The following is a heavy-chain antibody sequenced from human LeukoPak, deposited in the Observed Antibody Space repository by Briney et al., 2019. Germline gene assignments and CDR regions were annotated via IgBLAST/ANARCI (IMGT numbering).Heavy chain of an antibody. CDR2: INHSGST. Sequence: SQTLSLTCTVSGGSISSGDYYWSWIRQPPGKGLEWIGEINHSGSTNYNPSLKSRVTISVDTSKNQFSLKLSSVTAADTAVYYCARENVEAVAGRGFDYWGQGTLVTVSS. D-gene: IGHD6-19*01. J-gene: IGHJ4*02. V-gene: IGHV4-30-4*01. CDR1: GGSISSGDYY. CDR3: ARENVEAVAGRGFDY.